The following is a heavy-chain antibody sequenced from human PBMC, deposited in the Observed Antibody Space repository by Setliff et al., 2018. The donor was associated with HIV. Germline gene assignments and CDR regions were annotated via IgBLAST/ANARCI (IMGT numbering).Heavy chain of an antibody. J-gene: IGHJ1*01. Sequence: PGGSLRLSCAASGFTFSNAWMNWVRQGPGKGLVWVSRINSDGSSTSYADSVKGRFTISRDNAKSSLYLQMNSLRAEDTAVYYCARDLPIYDTSGSGSFQYWGQGTLVTVSS. CDR1: GFTFSNAW. CDR2: INSDGSST. CDR3: ARDLPIYDTSGSGSFQY. V-gene: IGHV3-74*01. D-gene: IGHD3-22*01.